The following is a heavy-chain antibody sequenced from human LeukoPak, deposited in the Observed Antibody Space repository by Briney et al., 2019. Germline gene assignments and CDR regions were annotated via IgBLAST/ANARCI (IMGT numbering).Heavy chain of an antibody. CDR2: IYYSGST. J-gene: IGHJ4*02. CDR1: GGSISSGGYY. V-gene: IGHV4-31*03. D-gene: IGHD3-22*01. Sequence: SQTLSLTCTVTGGSISSGGYYWSWIRQHPGKGLEWIGYIYYSGSTYYNPSLKSRVTISVDTSKNQFSLKLSSVTAADTAVYYCARAPYYYDGTSPYYFDYWGQGTLVTVSS. CDR3: ARAPYYYDGTSPYYFDY.